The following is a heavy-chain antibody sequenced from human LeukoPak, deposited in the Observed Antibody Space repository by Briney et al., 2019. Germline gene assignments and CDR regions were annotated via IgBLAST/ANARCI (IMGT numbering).Heavy chain of an antibody. V-gene: IGHV4-61*02. CDR3: ARHVNDCSSTSCYESYYYYYMDV. Sequence: SETLSHTCTVSGGSISSGSCYWSWIRRPAGKGLEWIGRIYTSGSANYNPSLKSRVTISVDTSKNQFSLKLSSVTAADTAVYYCARHVNDCSSTSCYESYYYYYMDVWGKGTTVTISS. D-gene: IGHD2-2*01. CDR1: GGSISSGSCY. CDR2: IYTSGSA. J-gene: IGHJ6*03.